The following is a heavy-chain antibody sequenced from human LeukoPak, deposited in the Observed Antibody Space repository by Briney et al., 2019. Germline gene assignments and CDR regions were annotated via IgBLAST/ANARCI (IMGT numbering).Heavy chain of an antibody. J-gene: IGHJ3*02. CDR3: ARVDLQNAFDI. V-gene: IGHV4-39*07. Sequence: SETLSLTCTVSGGSISATGYFWGWIHQPPGKGLEWIGSIYYSGITHYDPSLKSRVTISVDTYKNQFSLKLSSVTAADTAVYYCARVDLQNAFDIWGQGTVVTVSS. D-gene: IGHD3/OR15-3a*01. CDR2: IYYSGIT. CDR1: GGSISATGYF.